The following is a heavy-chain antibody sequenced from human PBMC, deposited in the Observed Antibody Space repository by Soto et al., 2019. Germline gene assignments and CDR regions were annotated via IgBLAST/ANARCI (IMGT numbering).Heavy chain of an antibody. J-gene: IGHJ6*02. D-gene: IGHD5-12*01. V-gene: IGHV4-34*01. CDR1: GGSFSGYY. Sequence: QVQLQQWGAGLLKPSETLSLTCAVYGGSFSGYYWTWIRQPPGKGLEWIGGINHSGSTNYNPSLKSRVTISVDTSKNQFSLKLSSVTAADTAVYYCARLKEVVATITTYYYGMDVWGQGTTVTVSS. CDR3: ARLKEVVATITTYYYGMDV. CDR2: INHSGST.